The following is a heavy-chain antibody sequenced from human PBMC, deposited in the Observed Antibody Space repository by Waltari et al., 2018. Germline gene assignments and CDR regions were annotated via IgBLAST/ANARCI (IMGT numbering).Heavy chain of an antibody. D-gene: IGHD2-21*01. CDR3: ARGVKRQDYYYYMDV. Sequence: QVQLVQSGAEVKKPGASVKVSCKASGYTFTGYYMHWVRQAPGQGLEWMGWINPNSGGTNYAQKFQGRVTMTRDTSISTAYMELSRLRSDDTAVYDCARGVKRQDYYYYMDVWGKGTTVTVSS. V-gene: IGHV1-2*02. J-gene: IGHJ6*03. CDR1: GYTFTGYY. CDR2: INPNSGGT.